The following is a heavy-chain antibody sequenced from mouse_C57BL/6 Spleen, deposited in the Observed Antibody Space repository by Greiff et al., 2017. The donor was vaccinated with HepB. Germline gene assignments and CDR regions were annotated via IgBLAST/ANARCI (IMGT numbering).Heavy chain of an antibody. CDR2: ISSGGDYI. CDR1: GFTFSSYA. J-gene: IGHJ4*01. Sequence: EVQRVESGEGLVKPGGSLKLSCAASGFTFSSYAMSWVRQTPEKRLEWVAYISSGGDYIYYADTVKGRFTISRDNARNTLYLQMSSLKSEDTAMYYCTRGGLGRGTYYAMDYWGQGTSVTVSS. V-gene: IGHV5-9-1*02. D-gene: IGHD4-1*01. CDR3: TRGGLGRGTYYAMDY.